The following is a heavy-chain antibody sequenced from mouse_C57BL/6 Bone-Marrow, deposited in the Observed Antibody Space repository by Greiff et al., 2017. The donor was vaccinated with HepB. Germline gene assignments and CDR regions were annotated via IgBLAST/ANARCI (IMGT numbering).Heavy chain of an antibody. J-gene: IGHJ2*01. CDR2: ISYSGST. CDR1: GYSITSDY. Sequence: VQLQESGPGLAKPSQSLYLSCSVSGYSITSDYWNWIRQFPGNKLEYMGYISYSGSTYYNPSLKSRISITRDTSKNQYYLQLNSVTTEDTATYDCSRGRGNHVGGDYFDYWGQGTTLTVSS. V-gene: IGHV3-8*01. D-gene: IGHD3-3*01. CDR3: SRGRGNHVGGDYFDY.